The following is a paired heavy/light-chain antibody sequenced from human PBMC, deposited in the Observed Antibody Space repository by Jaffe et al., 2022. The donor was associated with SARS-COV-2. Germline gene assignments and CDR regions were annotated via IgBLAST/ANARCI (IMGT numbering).Light chain of an antibody. CDR3: GTWDTSLSAGL. J-gene: IGLJ2*01. CDR1: TSNIGNYY. V-gene: IGLV1-51*02. CDR2: END. Sequence: QSVLTQPPSASAAPGQKVTISCSGSTSNIGNYYVSWYQQFPGTAPKLLIYENDERPSGIPDRFSGSKSGTSATLTITGLQTGDEADYYCGTWDTSLSAGLFGGGTKLTVL.
Heavy chain of an antibody. V-gene: IGHV3-23*01. J-gene: IGHJ4*02. CDR1: EFIFSNYG. CDR2: ISGAGASV. Sequence: EVGLLESGGGFVQPGGSLRLSCAASEFIFSNYGMSWVRQAPGKGLEWVAGISGAGASVYYAGSVKGRFTISRDNSENTLSLQMNSLRVEDTARYYCARDGRKQWPLAHYFDYWGQGTVVTVSP. D-gene: IGHD6-19*01. CDR3: ARDGRKQWPLAHYFDY.